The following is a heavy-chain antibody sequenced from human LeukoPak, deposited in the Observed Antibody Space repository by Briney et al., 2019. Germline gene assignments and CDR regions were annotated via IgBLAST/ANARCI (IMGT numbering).Heavy chain of an antibody. J-gene: IGHJ4*02. CDR1: GFTFGDYA. CDR2: IRSKAYGETA. D-gene: IGHD1-1*01. V-gene: IGHV3-49*03. CDR3: TRDRGAYNLYDY. Sequence: GVSLRLSCTASGFTFGDYAMSWIRQAPGEGLEWVGFIRSKAYGETADYAASVKGRFTISRDDSKAIAYLQMNSLKTEDTAVYHCTRDRGAYNLYDYWGQGTLVTVSS.